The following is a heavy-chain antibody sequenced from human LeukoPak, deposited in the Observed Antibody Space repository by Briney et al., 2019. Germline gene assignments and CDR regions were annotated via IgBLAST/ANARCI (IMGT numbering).Heavy chain of an antibody. CDR1: GGSMSNYY. CDR2: VYYRGST. Sequence: SETLSLTCTVSGGSMSNYYWTWIRQPPGKGLEWLGYVYYRGSTNYIPSLKSRVTISVDTSENQFSLKLSSVTAADTAVYYCARVAYYYDTATYYNPAHLDFWGQGALVTVSS. D-gene: IGHD3-10*01. CDR3: ARVAYYYDTATYYNPAHLDF. J-gene: IGHJ4*02. V-gene: IGHV4-59*01.